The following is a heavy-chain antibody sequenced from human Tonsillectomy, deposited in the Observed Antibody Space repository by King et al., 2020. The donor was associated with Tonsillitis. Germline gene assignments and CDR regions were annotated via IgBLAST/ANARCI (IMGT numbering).Heavy chain of an antibody. CDR1: GFTFSNYG. Sequence: VQLVQSGGGVVQPGRSLRLSCAASGFTFSNYGMHWVRQAPGKGLEWVAVISYDGSNKYYADSVKGRFTISRDDAKNTLYLQMNSLSAEDTAVYYCAKDLGFSHWGQGTLVTVSS. J-gene: IGHJ4*02. CDR2: ISYDGSNK. CDR3: AKDLGFSH. V-gene: IGHV3-30*18. D-gene: IGHD3-16*01.